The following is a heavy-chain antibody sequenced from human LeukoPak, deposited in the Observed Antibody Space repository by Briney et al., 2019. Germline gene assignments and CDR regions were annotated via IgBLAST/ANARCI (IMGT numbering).Heavy chain of an antibody. CDR2: ISSSSSYI. CDR3: ARSDYSSGWFYYYYYYMDV. V-gene: IGHV3-21*01. CDR1: GFTVSSNY. Sequence: PGGSLRLSCAASGFTVSSNYMSWVRQAPGKGLEWVSSISSSSSYIYYADSVKGRFTISRDNAKNSLYLQMNSLRAEDTAVYYCARSDYSSGWFYYYYYYMDVWGKGTTVTVSS. J-gene: IGHJ6*03. D-gene: IGHD6-19*01.